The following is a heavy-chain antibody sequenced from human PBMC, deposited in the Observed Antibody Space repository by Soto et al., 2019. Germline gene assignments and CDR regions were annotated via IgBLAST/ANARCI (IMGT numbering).Heavy chain of an antibody. CDR3: ASLNFDILTGYYAFDL. Sequence: NPSETLSLTCTVSGGSISGYYWSWIRQSPGKGLEYIGYISYSGSTNYNPSLKSRVTTSLDTSKHQFSLKLSSVTAADTAVYYCASLNFDILTGYYAFDLWGQGTMVTVSS. D-gene: IGHD3-9*01. CDR1: GGSISGYY. V-gene: IGHV4-59*08. J-gene: IGHJ3*01. CDR2: ISYSGST.